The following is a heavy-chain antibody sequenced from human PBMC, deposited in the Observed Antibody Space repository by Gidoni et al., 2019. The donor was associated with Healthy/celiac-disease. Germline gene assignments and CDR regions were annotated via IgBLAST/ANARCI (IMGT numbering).Heavy chain of an antibody. J-gene: IGHJ4*02. D-gene: IGHD2-21*01. V-gene: IGHV3-33*01. CDR3: AREGCGY. CDR2: ILYDGSKK. Sequence: QVQLVESGGGVVQPGRSLRLSCAASGFTFSSYGMHGVRQAPGTGLEWVAVILYDGSKKYYADSVKGRFTISRDNSKNTLYLQMNSLRAEDTAVYYCAREGCGYWGQGTLVTVSS. CDR1: GFTFSSYG.